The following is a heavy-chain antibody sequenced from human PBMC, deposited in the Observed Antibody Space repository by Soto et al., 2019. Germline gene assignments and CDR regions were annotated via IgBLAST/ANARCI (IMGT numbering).Heavy chain of an antibody. J-gene: IGHJ4*02. Sequence: GGSLRLSCVISGFKSDSYVIHWVRQTPGKGLQWVAAISSDGSFEHYIDSLKGRVTFSRDNSKNTLYLQMNSLRTEDTALYYCVNDAVRAAATDYWGQGTRVTVSA. CDR3: VNDAVRAAATDY. V-gene: IGHV3-30*18. D-gene: IGHD6-25*01. CDR1: GFKSDSYV. CDR2: ISSDGSFE.